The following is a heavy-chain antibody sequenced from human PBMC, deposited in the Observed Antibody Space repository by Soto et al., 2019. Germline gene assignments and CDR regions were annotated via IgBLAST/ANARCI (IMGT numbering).Heavy chain of an antibody. D-gene: IGHD1-26*01. CDR1: GYRFSTYW. J-gene: IGHJ4*02. V-gene: IGHV5-51*01. Sequence: GESLKISCKASGYRFSTYWIGWVRQRPGKGPEWMAIIYPGDSDTRENPSFQGQVTISADESSNTVHLQWRSLKASDTAIYYCARLGGIVDTGTWIQWGQGTPVTVSS. CDR2: IYPGDSDT. CDR3: ARLGGIVDTGTWIQ.